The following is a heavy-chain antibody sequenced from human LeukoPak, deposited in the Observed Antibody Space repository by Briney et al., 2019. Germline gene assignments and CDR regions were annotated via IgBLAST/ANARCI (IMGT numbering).Heavy chain of an antibody. Sequence: GGSLRLSCAASGFTFSSYAMSWVRQAPGKGLEWVSGISGSGGSTYYADSVKGRFTISRDNSNNILYLQMNSLRAEDTAVYYCAKEHCTGNCYSDFFDYWGQGTLVTVSS. V-gene: IGHV3-23*01. CDR2: ISGSGGST. D-gene: IGHD2-21*02. CDR3: AKEHCTGNCYSDFFDY. J-gene: IGHJ4*02. CDR1: GFTFSSYA.